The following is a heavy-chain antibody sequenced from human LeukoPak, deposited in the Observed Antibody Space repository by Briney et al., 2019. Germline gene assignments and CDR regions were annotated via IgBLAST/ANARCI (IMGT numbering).Heavy chain of an antibody. CDR3: ARDRDHAVGAPFGYNWFDP. V-gene: IGHV3-21*01. Sequence: GGSLRLSCAASGFTFSSYSMNWVRQAPGKGLECVSSISSSSSYIYYADSVKGRFTISRDNAKNSLYLQMNSLRAEDTAVYYCARDRDHAVGAPFGYNWFDPWGQGTLVTVSS. J-gene: IGHJ5*02. CDR2: ISSSSSYI. CDR1: GFTFSSYS. D-gene: IGHD1-26*01.